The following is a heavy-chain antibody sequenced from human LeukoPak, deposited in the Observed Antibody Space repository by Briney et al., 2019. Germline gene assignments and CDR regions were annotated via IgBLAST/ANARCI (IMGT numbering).Heavy chain of an antibody. CDR3: ARDGRWTITTPGDY. V-gene: IGHV3-48*02. CDR1: GFIFSTYT. D-gene: IGHD1-14*01. Sequence: GGSLRLSRAASGFIFSTYTMNWVRQTPGKGLEWVSYINSSSNDIFYADSGKGRFTISRDNAKNSLYLQMNSLRDGDTAVYYCARDGRWTITTPGDYWGQGTLVTVSS. J-gene: IGHJ4*02. CDR2: INSSSNDI.